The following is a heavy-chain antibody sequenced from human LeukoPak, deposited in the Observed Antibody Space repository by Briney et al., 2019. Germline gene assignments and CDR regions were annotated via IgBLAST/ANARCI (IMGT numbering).Heavy chain of an antibody. CDR3: ARVEATIYFFDY. CDR2: INWNGGST. J-gene: IGHJ4*02. Sequence: GGSLRLSCAASGFTFDDYGMSWVRQAPGKGLEWVSGINWNGGSTGYADSVKGRFTISRDNAKNSLYLQMNSLRAEDTAVYYCARVEATIYFFDYWGQGTLVTVSS. CDR1: GFTFDDYG. D-gene: IGHD5-12*01. V-gene: IGHV3-20*04.